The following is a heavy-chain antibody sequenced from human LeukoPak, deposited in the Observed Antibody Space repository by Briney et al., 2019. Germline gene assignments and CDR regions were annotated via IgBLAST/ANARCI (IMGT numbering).Heavy chain of an antibody. CDR3: AKLPSSSRFYYYFDY. CDR2: SSGSGST. Sequence: GGSLRLSCAASGFTLSSYAMSWVRQAPGKGLEWVSTSSGSGSTYYADSVKGRFTVSRDNSKHTLYLQMNSLRAEDTAVYYCAKLPSSSRFYYYFDYWGQGTLVTVSS. D-gene: IGHD6-13*01. J-gene: IGHJ4*02. CDR1: GFTLSSYA. V-gene: IGHV3-23*01.